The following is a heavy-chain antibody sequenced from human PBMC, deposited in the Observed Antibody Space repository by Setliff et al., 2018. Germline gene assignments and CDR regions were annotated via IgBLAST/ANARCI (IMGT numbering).Heavy chain of an antibody. V-gene: IGHV4-59*08. CDR1: GGSISSHY. Sequence: PSETLSLTCTVSGGSISSHYWSWIRQPPGKGLEWIGEINHSGSTNYNPSLKSRVTISVDTSKNQFSLNLNSMTAADTAMYYCARVGTVANFDSWGQGIMVTVSS. J-gene: IGHJ4*02. D-gene: IGHD6-19*01. CDR2: INHSGST. CDR3: ARVGTVANFDS.